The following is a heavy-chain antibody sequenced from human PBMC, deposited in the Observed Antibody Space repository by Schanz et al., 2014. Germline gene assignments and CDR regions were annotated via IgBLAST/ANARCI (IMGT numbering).Heavy chain of an antibody. CDR3: AKGRFGELSAFDI. Sequence: EVQLLESGGGLVQPGGSLRLSCAASGFTFGDYAMTWVRQAPGKGLEWVSIISGSGGNTYYADAVRGRFTISRDNSKNTLYLQMNSLRAEDTAVYYCAKGRFGELSAFDIWGQGTMVTVSS. D-gene: IGHD3-10*01. CDR2: ISGSGGNT. CDR1: GFTFGDYA. J-gene: IGHJ3*02. V-gene: IGHV3-23*01.